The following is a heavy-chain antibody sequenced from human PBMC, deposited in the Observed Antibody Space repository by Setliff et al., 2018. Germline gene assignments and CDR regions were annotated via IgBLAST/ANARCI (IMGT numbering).Heavy chain of an antibody. CDR2: TIPSFGST. Sequence: SVKVSCKASGGTFSSYGISWVRQAPGQGLEWMGGTIPSFGSTNYAQKFQGRVTIITDESTSTAYMELSSLRTEDTAVYYCVREGVDSRSSTDYRYYMDVWGKGTTVTVSS. V-gene: IGHV1-69*05. D-gene: IGHD3-22*01. J-gene: IGHJ6*03. CDR3: VREGVDSRSSTDYRYYMDV. CDR1: GGTFSSYG.